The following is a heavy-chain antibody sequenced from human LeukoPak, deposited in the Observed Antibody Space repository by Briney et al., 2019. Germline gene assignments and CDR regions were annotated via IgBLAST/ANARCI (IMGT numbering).Heavy chain of an antibody. Sequence: SETLSLTCTVSGGSISSGGYYWSWIRQPPGKGLEWIGYIYHSGSTYYNPSLKSRVTISVDRSKNQFSLKLSSVTAADTAVYYCARGSLGDDYWGQGTLVTVSS. CDR2: IYHSGST. CDR3: ARGSLGDDY. CDR1: GGSISSGGYY. V-gene: IGHV4-30-2*01. J-gene: IGHJ4*02.